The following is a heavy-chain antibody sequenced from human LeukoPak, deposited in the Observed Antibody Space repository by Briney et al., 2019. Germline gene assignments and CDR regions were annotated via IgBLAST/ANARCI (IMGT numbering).Heavy chain of an antibody. D-gene: IGHD7-27*01. CDR2: VFHDGST. CDR1: GRSISLGYY. J-gene: IGHJ4*02. CDR3: ASRKLGNDY. V-gene: IGHV4-38-2*02. Sequence: PSETLSLTCTVSGRSISLGYYWGWIRQPPGKGLEGIGSVFHDGSTHYNPSLQSRVSISVDTSKNQFSLNLSSVTAADTAVYYCASRKLGNDYWGQGTLVTVSS.